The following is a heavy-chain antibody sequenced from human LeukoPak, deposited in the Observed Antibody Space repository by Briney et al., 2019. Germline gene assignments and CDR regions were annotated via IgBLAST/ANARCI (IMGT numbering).Heavy chain of an antibody. CDR2: ITQNGGGT. CDR3: VRDFHCGGGSCPLFDY. V-gene: IGHV3-23*01. D-gene: IGHD2-15*01. CDR1: GFTFSTYA. J-gene: IGHJ4*02. Sequence: GGSLRLSCAASGFTFSTYAMSWVRQAPGKGLEWVSGITQNGGGTYCADSVKGRFTISRDNPGNTLYLHMNSLRADDSAVYYCVRDFHCGGGSCPLFDYWGQGTLVTVSS.